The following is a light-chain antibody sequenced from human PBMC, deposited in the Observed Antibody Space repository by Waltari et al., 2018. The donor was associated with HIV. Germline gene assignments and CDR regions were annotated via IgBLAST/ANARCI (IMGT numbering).Light chain of an antibody. CDR2: DAN. CDR3: LLSYSGARPAI. V-gene: IGLV7-46*01. Sequence: QAVVTQEPALTVSPGGTVTLTCCSSSGPVTSGHPPHWFQQTPGQAPRALIYDANNRQSWTPARFSGSLLGGKAALTLSDAQPEDEADYFCLLSYSGARPAIFGGGTKLSVL. CDR1: SGPVTSGHP. J-gene: IGLJ2*01.